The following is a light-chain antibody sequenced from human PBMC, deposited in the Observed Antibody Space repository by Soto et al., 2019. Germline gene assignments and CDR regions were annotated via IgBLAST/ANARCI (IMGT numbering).Light chain of an antibody. CDR1: SSNIAINP. J-gene: IGLJ2*01. CDR2: SNN. CDR3: AAWDDSLDAPV. V-gene: IGLV1-44*01. Sequence: QSALTQPPSASGTPGQRVTISCSGSSSNIAINPVNWYQQLPGTAPKLLIYSNNERPSGVPDRFSGSKSGTSASLAISGRQSEDEADFYCAAWDDSLDAPVFGGGTKVTVL.